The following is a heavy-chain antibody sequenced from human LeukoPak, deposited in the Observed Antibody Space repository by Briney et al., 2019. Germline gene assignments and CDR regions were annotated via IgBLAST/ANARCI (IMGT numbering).Heavy chain of an antibody. D-gene: IGHD6-6*01. Sequence: GGSLRLSCEGSRLSFANYAMSWVRQTPGKGLDWISAINAGGGITYYADSVKGRFTISRDNSKNTLYLQMDSLRVEDSAVYYCARDVTARPRWFDPWGQGTLVSVSS. CDR3: ARDVTARPRWFDP. V-gene: IGHV3-23*01. CDR1: RLSFANYA. CDR2: INAGGGIT. J-gene: IGHJ5*02.